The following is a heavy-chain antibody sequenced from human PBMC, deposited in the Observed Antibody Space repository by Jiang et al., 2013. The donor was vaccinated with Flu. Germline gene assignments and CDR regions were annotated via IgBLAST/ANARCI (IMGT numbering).Heavy chain of an antibody. V-gene: IGHV1-18*04. Sequence: SGAEVKKPGASVKVSCKASGYTFTSYGISWVRQAPGQGLEWMGWISAYNGNTNYAQKLQGRVTMTTDTSTSTAYMELRSLRSDDTAVYYCARAASRGIVVVPAAMGDYWGQGTLVTVSS. D-gene: IGHD2-2*01. CDR2: ISAYNGNT. CDR3: ARAASRGIVVVPAAMGDY. J-gene: IGHJ4*02. CDR1: GYTFTSYG.